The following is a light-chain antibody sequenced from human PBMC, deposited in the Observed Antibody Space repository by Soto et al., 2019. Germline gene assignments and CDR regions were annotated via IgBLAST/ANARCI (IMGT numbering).Light chain of an antibody. CDR3: SSYAGNNYYL. CDR1: SSDVGAYKY. J-gene: IGLJ1*01. V-gene: IGLV2-8*01. CDR2: DVT. Sequence: QSVLTQPPSASGSPGQSVTISCTGTSSDVGAYKYVCWYQQHPGKAPKLMIYDVTKRPSGVPDRFSGSKSGNTASLTVSGLQAEDEAYYYCSSYAGNNYYLFGTGTKLTVL.